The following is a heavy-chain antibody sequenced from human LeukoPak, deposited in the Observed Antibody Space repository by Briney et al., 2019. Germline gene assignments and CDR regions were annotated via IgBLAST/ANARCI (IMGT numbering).Heavy chain of an antibody. V-gene: IGHV3-69-1*01. CDR1: GFSFSDYY. Sequence: GGSLRLSCAASGFSFSDYYMSWIRQAPGKGLEWVSYISSGDTMSYADSVKGRFTISRDNAKNSLYLQMSSLRAEDAAIYYCARVMGNYASDYWGQGALVTVSS. CDR2: ISSGDTM. CDR3: ARVMGNYASDY. D-gene: IGHD1-7*01. J-gene: IGHJ4*02.